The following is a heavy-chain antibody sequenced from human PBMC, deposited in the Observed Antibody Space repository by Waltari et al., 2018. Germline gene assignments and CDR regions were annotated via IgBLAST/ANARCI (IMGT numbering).Heavy chain of an antibody. CDR1: GGSISSSSYY. Sequence: QLQLQESGPGLVKPSETLSLTCTVSGGSISSSSYYWGWIRQPPGKGLEWLGSIYYSVSTYYNPCLKRRVTIAVDTSKNQFYLKLSSVTAPDTAVYYCARRGYEPLLVDYWGQGTLVTVSS. D-gene: IGHD1-1*01. J-gene: IGHJ4*02. CDR2: IYYSVST. V-gene: IGHV4-39*01. CDR3: ARRGYEPLLVDY.